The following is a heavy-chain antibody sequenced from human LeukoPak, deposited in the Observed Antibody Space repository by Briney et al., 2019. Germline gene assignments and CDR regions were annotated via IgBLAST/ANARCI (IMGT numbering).Heavy chain of an antibody. Sequence: PSEALSLTCTVSGGSISSSTYYWGWLRQPPGKGLEWIGSIYYSGSTYYNPSLKSRLTISVDTSKNQFSLNVNSVTAADTAVYYCARPPSYQDSSGYYGDLQHWGQGTLVTVSS. CDR1: GGSISSSTYY. D-gene: IGHD3-22*01. J-gene: IGHJ1*01. V-gene: IGHV4-39*01. CDR3: ARPPSYQDSSGYYGDLQH. CDR2: IYYSGST.